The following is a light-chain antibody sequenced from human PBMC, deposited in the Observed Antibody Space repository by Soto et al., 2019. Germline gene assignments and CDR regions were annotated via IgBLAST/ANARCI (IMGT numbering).Light chain of an antibody. CDR2: GAS. Sequence: PGERVTLSCRASQSVSSSYLTWYQQKPGQAPRLLIYGASSRATGIPDRFSGSGSGTDFTLTISRLEPEDFAVYYCQQYGGSPRTFGQGTKVDIK. V-gene: IGKV3-20*01. J-gene: IGKJ1*01. CDR3: QQYGGSPRT. CDR1: QSVSSSY.